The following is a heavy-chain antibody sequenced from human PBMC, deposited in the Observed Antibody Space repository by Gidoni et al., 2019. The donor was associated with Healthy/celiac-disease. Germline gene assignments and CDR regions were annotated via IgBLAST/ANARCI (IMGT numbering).Heavy chain of an antibody. D-gene: IGHD3-22*01. Sequence: EVQLVQSGAEVKTPGESLRISCKGSGYSFPSYWISWVRPIPGKGLEWMGRVDPSDAYTNYSPSFQGHVTISADKSISTAYLQWSSLKASDTAMYYCARSYSGYDSSGYYTELDYWGQGTLVTVSS. CDR2: VDPSDAYT. CDR3: ARSYSGYDSSGYYTELDY. J-gene: IGHJ4*02. CDR1: GYSFPSYW. V-gene: IGHV5-10-1*03.